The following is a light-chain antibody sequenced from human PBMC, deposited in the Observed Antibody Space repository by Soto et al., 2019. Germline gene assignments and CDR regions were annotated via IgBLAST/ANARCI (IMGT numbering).Light chain of an antibody. Sequence: DIQMTQSPSTLSASVGDRVTITCRASQSISKWVGWYKQKRGRAPKLLIFDASSLDSGVPSRFSGSGSETEVTLTISGLQPDDFATYYCHQYHSYPPTFGGGTTVEIK. CDR2: DAS. V-gene: IGKV1-5*01. CDR3: HQYHSYPPT. CDR1: QSISKW. J-gene: IGKJ4*01.